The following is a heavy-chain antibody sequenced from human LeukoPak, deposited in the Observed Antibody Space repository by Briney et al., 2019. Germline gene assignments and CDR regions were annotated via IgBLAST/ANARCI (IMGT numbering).Heavy chain of an antibody. Sequence: PGGSLRLSCAASGFMFSSYEMNWVRQAPGKGLEWVSYIRSRGGTIYYADSVKGRFTISRDNARNSLYLQMNSLRAEDMAMYYCARGHLGLDYWGQGTLVTVSS. CDR2: IRSRGGTI. CDR3: ARGHLGLDY. D-gene: IGHD3-16*01. V-gene: IGHV3-48*03. J-gene: IGHJ4*02. CDR1: GFMFSSYE.